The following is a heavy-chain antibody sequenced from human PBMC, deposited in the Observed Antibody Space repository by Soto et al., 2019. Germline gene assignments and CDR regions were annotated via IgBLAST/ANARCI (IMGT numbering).Heavy chain of an antibody. CDR1: GFSLSNARMG. J-gene: IGHJ6*02. CDR2: IFSNDEK. Sequence: QVTLKESGPVLVKPTETLTLTCTVSGFSLSNARMGVSWIRQPPGKALEWLAHIFSNDEKSYSTSLKSRLTISKDTSKSQVVLTITNMDPLATATSYCARDGIVNCISTSCNNYYYYGMDVWGQGTTVTVSS. CDR3: ARDGIVNCISTSCNNYYYYGMDV. V-gene: IGHV2-26*01. D-gene: IGHD2-2*01.